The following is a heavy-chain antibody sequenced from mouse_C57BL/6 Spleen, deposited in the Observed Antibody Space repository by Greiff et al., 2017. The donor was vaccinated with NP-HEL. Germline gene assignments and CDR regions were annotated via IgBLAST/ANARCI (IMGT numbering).Heavy chain of an antibody. V-gene: IGHV1-82*01. D-gene: IGHD1-1*01. CDR2: IYPGDGDT. CDR1: GYAFSSSW. CDR3: AHHYYGSSWFAY. Sequence: LQESGPELVKPGASVKISCKASGYAFSSSWMNWVKQRPGKGLEWIGRIYPGDGDTNYNGKFKGKATLTADKSSSTAYMQLSSLTSEDSAVYFCAHHYYGSSWFAYWGQGTLVTVSA. J-gene: IGHJ3*01.